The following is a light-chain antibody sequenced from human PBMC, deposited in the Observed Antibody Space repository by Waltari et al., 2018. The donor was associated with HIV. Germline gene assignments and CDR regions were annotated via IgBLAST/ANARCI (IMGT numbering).Light chain of an antibody. CDR3: QQYDVWPLT. J-gene: IGKJ4*01. Sequence: DIVLTQSPATLSVSPGVRATLSCLASQSVGLILAWYQQRPGQPPKLLVYGASTRTSDTSTRFSARGSGTEFTLTISSIRPEDFATYFCQQYDVWPLTFGGGT. V-gene: IGKV3-15*01. CDR1: QSVGLI. CDR2: GAS.